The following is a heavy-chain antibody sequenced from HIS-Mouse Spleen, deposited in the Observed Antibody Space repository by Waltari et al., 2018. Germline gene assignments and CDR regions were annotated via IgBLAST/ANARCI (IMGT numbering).Heavy chain of an antibody. D-gene: IGHD2-2*01. J-gene: IGHJ4*02. CDR1: GGSIRSSSYY. V-gene: IGHV4-39*07. CDR3: ARDPDIVVVPAAMHFDY. Sequence: QLQLHESGPGLVKPSETLSLNCTVSGGSIRSSSYYWGWLRHPPGKGLEWVGSNYYSGTTYYNPSLKSRFTISVDTSKNQFSLKLSSVTAADTAVYYCARDPDIVVVPAAMHFDYWGQGTLVTVSS. CDR2: NYYSGTT.